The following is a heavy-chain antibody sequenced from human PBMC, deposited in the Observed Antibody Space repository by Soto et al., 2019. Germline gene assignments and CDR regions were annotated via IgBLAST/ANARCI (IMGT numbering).Heavy chain of an antibody. D-gene: IGHD2-15*01. V-gene: IGHV3-20*01. CDR3: ARDVGYCHGGGCYPDY. J-gene: IGHJ4*02. CDR1: GFTFHEYG. CDR2: ITWNGGTS. Sequence: EVQLVESGGGVVRPGGSLSLSCAASGFTFHEYGMSWVRQAPGKGLEWVSGITWNGGTSGYADSVKGRLTISRDNAKNSLYLQMNSLRPEDTAFYHCARDVGYCHGGGCYPDYWGQGTLVTVSS.